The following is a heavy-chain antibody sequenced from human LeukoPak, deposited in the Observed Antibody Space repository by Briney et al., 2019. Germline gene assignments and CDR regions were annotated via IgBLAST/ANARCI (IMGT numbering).Heavy chain of an antibody. Sequence: GGSLRLSCAASGFTFITYGMHWVRQAPGKGLEWVAFIQYDGSNKYYADSVEGRFTISRDNSKNTLHLQMNSLRAEDTAVYHCAKDPSCSGGTCSSYPDCWGQGILVTVSS. CDR3: AKDPSCSGGTCSSYPDC. CDR2: IQYDGSNK. D-gene: IGHD2-15*01. CDR1: GFTFITYG. J-gene: IGHJ4*02. V-gene: IGHV3-30*02.